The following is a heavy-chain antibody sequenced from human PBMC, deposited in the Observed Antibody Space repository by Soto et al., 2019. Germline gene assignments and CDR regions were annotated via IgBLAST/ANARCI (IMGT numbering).Heavy chain of an antibody. Sequence: GGSLRLSCAASGFTFSSYEMNWVRQAPGKGLEWVSYSSSSGSTIYYADSVKGRFTISRDNAKNSLYLQMNSLRAEDTAVYYCARGPSLYFYWGQGTLVTVSS. V-gene: IGHV3-48*03. CDR3: ARGPSLYFY. D-gene: IGHD3-10*01. CDR2: SSSSGSTI. J-gene: IGHJ4*02. CDR1: GFTFSSYE.